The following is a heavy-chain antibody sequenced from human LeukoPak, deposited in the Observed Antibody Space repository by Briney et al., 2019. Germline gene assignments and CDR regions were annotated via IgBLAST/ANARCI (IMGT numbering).Heavy chain of an antibody. D-gene: IGHD4-17*01. Sequence: GESLRLSCAASGFTFSSYWLSWVRQAPGKGLEWVANIKQDGSEKYYVDSVKGRFTISRDNAKNSLYLQMNSLRAEDTAVYYCARSHYGDDAFDIWGQGTMVTVSS. V-gene: IGHV3-7*03. CDR3: ARSHYGDDAFDI. J-gene: IGHJ3*02. CDR1: GFTFSSYW. CDR2: IKQDGSEK.